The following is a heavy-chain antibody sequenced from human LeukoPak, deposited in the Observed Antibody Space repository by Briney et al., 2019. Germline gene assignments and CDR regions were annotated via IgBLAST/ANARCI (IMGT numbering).Heavy chain of an antibody. D-gene: IGHD4-17*01. V-gene: IGHV3-21*01. CDR1: GFTFSSYS. Sequence: GGSLRLSCAASGFTFSSYSMNWVRQAPGKGLEWISSISSSSSYIYYADSVKGRFTISRDNAKNSLYLQMDSLRAEDTAVYYCARGLGELDYWGQGTLVTVSS. J-gene: IGHJ4*02. CDR2: ISSSSSYI. CDR3: ARGLGELDY.